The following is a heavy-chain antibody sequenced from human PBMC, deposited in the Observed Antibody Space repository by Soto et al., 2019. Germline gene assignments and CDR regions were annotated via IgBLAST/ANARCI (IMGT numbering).Heavy chain of an antibody. CDR2: TYYRSKWYN. D-gene: IGHD6-13*01. Sequence: QVQLQQSGPGLVKPSQTLSLTCAISGDSVSSNSAAWNWIRQSPSIGLEWLGRTYYRSKWYNEYAVSVKSRITTNPDATKNQFSLQLNSVTPEDTGVYYCARGQLYAFDIWGQGTMVTVSS. CDR1: GDSVSSNSAA. CDR3: ARGQLYAFDI. J-gene: IGHJ3*02. V-gene: IGHV6-1*01.